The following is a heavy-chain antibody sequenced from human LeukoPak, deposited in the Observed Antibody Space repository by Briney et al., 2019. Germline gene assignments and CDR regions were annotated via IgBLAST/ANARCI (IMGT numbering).Heavy chain of an antibody. D-gene: IGHD3-3*01. CDR3: ARLRFLEWFHAFDM. CDR1: DYSIISDYY. J-gene: IGHJ3*02. CDR2: IYHSGTI. V-gene: IGHV4-38-2*02. Sequence: SETLSLTCTVSDYSIISDYYWAWVRQPPGKGLEWIATIYHSGTIFYNPSLMSRVTISVDRSKNQVSLKLRSVTAADTAVFYCARLRFLEWFHAFDMWGQGTMVTVSS.